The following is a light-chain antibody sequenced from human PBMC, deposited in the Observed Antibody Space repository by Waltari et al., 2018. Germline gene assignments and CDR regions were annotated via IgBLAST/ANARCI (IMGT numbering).Light chain of an antibody. CDR2: GAS. J-gene: IGKJ5*01. V-gene: IGKV3-15*01. CDR3: QQYHGWPLIT. Sequence: ETVMTQPATLSVSPGERVTLSCRASQSVSSKLAWYQQKRGQAPRLLIYGASTRVSDVPDRCSGSGSGTEFILTISSLRSEDLAVYFCQQYHGWPLITFGQGTRLEIK. CDR1: QSVSSK.